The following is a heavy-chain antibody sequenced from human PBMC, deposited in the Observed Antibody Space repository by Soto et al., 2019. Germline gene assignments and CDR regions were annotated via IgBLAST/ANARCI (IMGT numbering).Heavy chain of an antibody. Sequence: SETLSLTCTVSGGSISSYYWSWIRQPPGKGLEWIGYIYYSGSTNYNPSLKSRVTISVDTSKNQFSLKLSSVTAADTAVYYCARHSLSYVPAAPGANWFDPWGQGTLVTVSS. CDR2: IYYSGST. J-gene: IGHJ5*02. V-gene: IGHV4-59*08. CDR1: GGSISSYY. D-gene: IGHD2-2*01. CDR3: ARHSLSYVPAAPGANWFDP.